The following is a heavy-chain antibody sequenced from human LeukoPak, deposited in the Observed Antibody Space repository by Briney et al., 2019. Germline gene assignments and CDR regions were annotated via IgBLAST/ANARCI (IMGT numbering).Heavy chain of an antibody. J-gene: IGHJ3*02. CDR3: AKSLYGHDAFDI. Sequence: GGSLRLSCAASGFTFSSYAMSWVRQAPGKGLEWVSAISGSGGSTYYADSVKGRFPISRDNAKNTLYLQMNSLRAEDTAVYYCAKSLYGHDAFDIWGQGTMVTVSS. D-gene: IGHD3-10*01. V-gene: IGHV3-23*01. CDR2: ISGSGGST. CDR1: GFTFSSYA.